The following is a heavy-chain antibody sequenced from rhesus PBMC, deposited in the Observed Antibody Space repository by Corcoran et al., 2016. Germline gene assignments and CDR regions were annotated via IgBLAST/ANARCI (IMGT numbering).Heavy chain of an antibody. Sequence: QVQLQESGPGVVTPSETLSLTCAVSGGSISPSYRWSWLRQPPGKGLEWMGLTYGRSTRTTTNPSRKVRVTISKDTPKNQFSLKLSSWTAADTAVYYGGRDSVAAGLFDYWGQGVLVTVSS. V-gene: IGHV4S10*01. J-gene: IGHJ4*01. CDR1: GGSISPSYR. CDR2: TYGRSTRT. D-gene: IGHD6-13*01. CDR3: GRDSVAAGLFDY.